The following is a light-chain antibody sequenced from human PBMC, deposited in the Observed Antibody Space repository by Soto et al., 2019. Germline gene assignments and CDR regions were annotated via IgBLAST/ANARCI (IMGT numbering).Light chain of an antibody. V-gene: IGKV3-11*01. J-gene: IGKJ4*01. CDR1: QTVRNNY. Sequence: VVFTQSPGTLSLSPGERATLSCMASQTVRNNYLAWYQQKPGQAPRLLIYDASNRATGIPARFSGSGSGTDFTLTISSLEPEDFAVYYCQQRSNLPPFGGGTKVAI. CDR3: QQRSNLPP. CDR2: DAS.